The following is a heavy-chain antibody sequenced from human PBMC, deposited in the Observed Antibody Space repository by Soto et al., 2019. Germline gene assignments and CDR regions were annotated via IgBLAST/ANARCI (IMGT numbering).Heavy chain of an antibody. CDR1: GGSISSYY. V-gene: IGHV4-59*01. CDR3: ACEADYGDYFDS. D-gene: IGHD4-17*01. Sequence: SETLSLTCTVSGGSISSYYWSWIRQPPGKGLEWIGYIYYSGSTNYNPSLKSRVTISVDTSKNQFSLKLSSVTAADTAVYYCACEADYGDYFDSWGQGTLVTVSS. J-gene: IGHJ4*02. CDR2: IYYSGST.